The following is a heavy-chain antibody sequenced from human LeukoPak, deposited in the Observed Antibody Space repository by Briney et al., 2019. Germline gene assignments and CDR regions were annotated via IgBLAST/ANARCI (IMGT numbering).Heavy chain of an antibody. CDR1: GFTFCRYW. D-gene: IGHD3-22*01. Sequence: GGSLRLSCAASGFTFCRYWMSWVRQAPGEGREWVANIKQDGSEKYYVDSVKGRFTLSRDNTKNSLYLQMNSLRAEDTAVYYCAIYYYYSSGYSPFDYWGQGTLVTVSS. CDR3: AIYYYYSSGYSPFDY. CDR2: IKQDGSEK. J-gene: IGHJ4*02. V-gene: IGHV3-7*01.